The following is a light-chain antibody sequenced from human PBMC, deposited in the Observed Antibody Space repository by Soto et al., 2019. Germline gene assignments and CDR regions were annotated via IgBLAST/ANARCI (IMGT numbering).Light chain of an antibody. CDR3: QSFDSSRSGYV. CDR1: RSNIGAGYD. V-gene: IGLV1-40*01. Sequence: QSVLPQPPSVSGAPGQRVTISCTGSRSNIGAGYDVHWYQQVPGTAPKFLIYGNNNRPSGVPDRFSGSKSGTSASLAITGLQAEDEADYYCQSFDSSRSGYVFGTGTKLTVL. CDR2: GNN. J-gene: IGLJ1*01.